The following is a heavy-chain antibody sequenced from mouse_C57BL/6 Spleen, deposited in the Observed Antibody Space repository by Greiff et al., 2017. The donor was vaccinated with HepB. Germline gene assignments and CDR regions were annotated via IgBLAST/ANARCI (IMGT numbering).Heavy chain of an antibody. D-gene: IGHD2-5*01. CDR3: TRGGLRYSNGYFDV. J-gene: IGHJ1*03. Sequence: QVQLQQSGAELVRPGASVTLSCKASGYTFTDYEMHWVKQTPVHGLEWIGAIDPETGGTAYNQKFKGKAILTADKSSSTAYMELRSLTSEDSAVYYCTRGGLRYSNGYFDVWGTGTTVTVSS. CDR2: IDPETGGT. CDR1: GYTFTDYE. V-gene: IGHV1-15*01.